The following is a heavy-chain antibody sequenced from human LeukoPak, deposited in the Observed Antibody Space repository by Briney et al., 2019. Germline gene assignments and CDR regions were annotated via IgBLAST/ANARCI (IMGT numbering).Heavy chain of an antibody. CDR3: AKRGVVIRVILVGFHKEAYYFDS. Sequence: GGSLSLSCAVSGITLSNYGMSWVRQAPGKGLEWVAGISGSGGSTNYADSVKGRFTISRDNPKNTLYLQMNSLRAEDTAVYFCAKRGVVIRVILVGFHKEAYYFDSWGQGALVTVSS. J-gene: IGHJ4*02. CDR2: ISGSGGST. V-gene: IGHV3-23*01. D-gene: IGHD3-22*01. CDR1: GITLSNYG.